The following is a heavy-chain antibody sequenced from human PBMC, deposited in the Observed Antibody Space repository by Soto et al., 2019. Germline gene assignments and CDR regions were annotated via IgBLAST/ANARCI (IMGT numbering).Heavy chain of an antibody. D-gene: IGHD6-13*01. CDR3: ATDRQAAADDIDAFDI. CDR1: GYTLTELF. Sequence: ASVQVSCKVSGYTLTELFMHWVRHAPGKGLEWMGGFDPEDGETIYAQKFQGRVTMTEDTSTDTAYMELSSLRSEDTAVYYCATDRQAAADDIDAFDIWGQGTMVTVSS. V-gene: IGHV1-24*01. J-gene: IGHJ3*02. CDR2: FDPEDGET.